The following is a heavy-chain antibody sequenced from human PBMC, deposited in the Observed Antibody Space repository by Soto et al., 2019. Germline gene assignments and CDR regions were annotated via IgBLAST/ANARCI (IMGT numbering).Heavy chain of an antibody. Sequence: PGGSLRLSCAASGFTFSSYGMHWVRQAPGKGLEWVAVISYDGSNKYYADSVKGRFTISRDNSKNTLYLQMNSLRAEDTAVYYCAKDALYDFWSGYYPTFDYWGQGTLVTVSS. CDR3: AKDALYDFWSGYYPTFDY. V-gene: IGHV3-30*18. CDR2: ISYDGSNK. J-gene: IGHJ4*02. CDR1: GFTFSSYG. D-gene: IGHD3-3*01.